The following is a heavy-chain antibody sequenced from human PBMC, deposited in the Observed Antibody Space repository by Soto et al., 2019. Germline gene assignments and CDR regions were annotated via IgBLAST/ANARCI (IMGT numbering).Heavy chain of an antibody. J-gene: IGHJ4*02. Sequence: EVQLLESGGGLVQPGGSLRLSCAASGFIFSNYPMSWVRQAPGKGLEWLSAIRGSGDGTYYGDSVKGRFTVSRDNPKNTLYLQLNSLRAEDTAVYFCAKGTPPYCTGGECYWTDDYWGQGTLVTVSS. CDR2: IRGSGDGT. CDR3: AKGTPPYCTGGECYWTDDY. V-gene: IGHV3-23*01. CDR1: GFIFSNYP. D-gene: IGHD2-8*02.